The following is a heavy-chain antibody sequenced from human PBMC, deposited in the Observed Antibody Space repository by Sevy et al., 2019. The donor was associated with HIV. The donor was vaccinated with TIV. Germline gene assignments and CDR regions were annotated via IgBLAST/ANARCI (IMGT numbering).Heavy chain of an antibody. CDR3: ARISTVRGKFNWFDP. CDR2: IGAYNGNI. D-gene: IGHD3-10*01. Sequence: ASVKVSCKASGYTFDSYGISWVRQAPGQGLEWMGWIGAYNGNIKYAQNIQDRVTMTTDASTSTAYMGRRSLRSDDTAVYFCARISTVRGKFNWFDPWGQGTLVTVSS. CDR1: GYTFDSYG. J-gene: IGHJ5*02. V-gene: IGHV1-18*01.